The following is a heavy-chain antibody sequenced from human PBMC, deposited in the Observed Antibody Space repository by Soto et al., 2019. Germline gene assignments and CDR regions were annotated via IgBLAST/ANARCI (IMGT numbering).Heavy chain of an antibody. Sequence: PGGSLRLSCAASGFTFDDYAMHWVRQAPGKGLEWVSGISWNSGSIGYADSVKGRFTISRDNAKNSLYLQMNSLRAEDTALYYCAKDGGAVAASRRAFEIWGQGTMVTVSS. J-gene: IGHJ3*02. D-gene: IGHD6-19*01. V-gene: IGHV3-9*01. CDR1: GFTFDDYA. CDR2: ISWNSGSI. CDR3: AKDGGAVAASRRAFEI.